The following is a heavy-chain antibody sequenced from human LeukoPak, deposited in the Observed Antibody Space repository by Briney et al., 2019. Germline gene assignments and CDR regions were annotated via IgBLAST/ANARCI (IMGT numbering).Heavy chain of an antibody. J-gene: IGHJ6*02. V-gene: IGHV3-23*01. CDR1: GFTFSSYA. Sequence: QAGGSLRLSCAASGFTFSSYAMSWVRQAPGKGLEWVSAISGSGGSTYYADSVKGRFTISRDNSKNTLYLQMNSLRAEDTAVYYCAKGLPPPDYYGMDVWGQGTTVTVSS. CDR2: ISGSGGST. D-gene: IGHD1-14*01. CDR3: AKGLPPPDYYGMDV.